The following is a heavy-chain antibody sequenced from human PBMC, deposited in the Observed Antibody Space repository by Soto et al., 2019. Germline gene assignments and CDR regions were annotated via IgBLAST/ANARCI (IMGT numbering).Heavy chain of an antibody. CDR1: GFTLSSYN. J-gene: IGHJ6*02. CDR2: ISSSSNYI. V-gene: IGHV3-21*01. CDR3: ARGEGVIVGGTFYYYAMDV. D-gene: IGHD3-22*01. Sequence: GGSLRLSCAASGFTLSSYNMNWVRQAPGKGLEWVSSISSSSNYIYYAESVKGRFTISRDNAKNSLSLQMNSLRAEDTAVYYCARGEGVIVGGTFYYYAMDVWGQGTTVTVSS.